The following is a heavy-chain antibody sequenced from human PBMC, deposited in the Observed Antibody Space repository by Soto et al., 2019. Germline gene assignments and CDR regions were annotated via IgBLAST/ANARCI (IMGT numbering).Heavy chain of an antibody. J-gene: IGHJ4*02. CDR1: GFTFSSYG. CDR3: ARDRGPDFPFDY. D-gene: IGHD3-10*01. Sequence: LRLSCAASGFTFSSYGMHWVRQAPGKGLEWVAVISYDGSNKYYADSVKGRFAISRDNAKNSLYLQMNSLRAEDTAVYYCARDRGPDFPFDYWGQGTLVTVSS. V-gene: IGHV3-30*03. CDR2: ISYDGSNK.